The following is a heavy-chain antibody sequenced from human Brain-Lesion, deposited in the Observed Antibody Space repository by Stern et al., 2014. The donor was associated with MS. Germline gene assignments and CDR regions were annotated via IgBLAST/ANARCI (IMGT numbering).Heavy chain of an antibody. Sequence: EVHLVESGGGLVQPGGSLRLSCAASGFTFSKYWVPWVRQVPGQGLGWVSRSNSDGTTTSYGDSGKGRFTLSRDNAKNTVYLHMNNLRVEDTAVYYCARARGGYAPDCWGQGTMVTVSS. J-gene: IGHJ4*02. V-gene: IGHV3-74*02. CDR2: SNSDGTTT. D-gene: IGHD2-2*01. CDR3: ARARGGYAPDC. CDR1: GFTFSKYW.